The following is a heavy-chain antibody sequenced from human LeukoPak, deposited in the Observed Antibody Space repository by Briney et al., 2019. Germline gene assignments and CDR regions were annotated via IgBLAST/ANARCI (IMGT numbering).Heavy chain of an antibody. J-gene: IGHJ5*02. D-gene: IGHD4-17*01. CDR1: GYSINSGYS. CDR2: IYHSGYA. V-gene: IGHV4-38-2*01. CDR3: ARNSSLTTLKGGWFDP. Sequence: SETLSLTCAVSGYSINSGYSWTWLRQRPGKGLEWIGNIYHSGYAYYNPSLKSRVTISLAASKNQFSLRLSPVTAADTAVYYCARNSSLTTLKGGWFDPWGQGTLVTVSS.